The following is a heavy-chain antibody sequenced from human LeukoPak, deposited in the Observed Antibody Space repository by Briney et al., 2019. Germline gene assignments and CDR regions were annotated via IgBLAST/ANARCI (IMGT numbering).Heavy chain of an antibody. V-gene: IGHV3-74*01. CDR1: GFTLRNYW. CDR3: ARGNYPSSFDS. D-gene: IGHD5-24*01. J-gene: IGHJ4*02. Sequence: AGGSLRLSCAVSGFTLRNYWMHWVRQPPGKGLVWVSHINGDGSNTGYADSVKGRFTISRDNAKNTLYLQINNLRPDDTAVYYCARGNYPSSFDSWGQGALVTVSS. CDR2: INGDGSNT.